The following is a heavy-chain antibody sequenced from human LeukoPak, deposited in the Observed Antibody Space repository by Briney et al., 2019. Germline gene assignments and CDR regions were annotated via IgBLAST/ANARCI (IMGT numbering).Heavy chain of an antibody. CDR2: ISYDGSNK. CDR3: ARGYCSGGSCYPHFDY. D-gene: IGHD2-15*01. CDR1: GFTFSSYG. V-gene: IGHV3-30*03. Sequence: GRSLRLSCAASGFTFSSYGMHWVRQAPGKGLEWVAVISYDGSNKYYADSVKGRFTISRDNSKNTLYLQMNSLRAEDTAVYYCARGYCSGGSCYPHFDYWGQGTLVTVSS. J-gene: IGHJ4*02.